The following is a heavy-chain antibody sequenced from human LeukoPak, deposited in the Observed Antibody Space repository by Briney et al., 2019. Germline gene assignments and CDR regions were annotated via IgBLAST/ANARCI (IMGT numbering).Heavy chain of an antibody. CDR1: GYTFTSYG. V-gene: IGHV1-18*01. CDR3: ARVGDSSSYYPRDY. J-gene: IGHJ4*02. CDR2: ISAYNGNT. Sequence: GASVKVSCKASGYTFTSYGMSWVRQAPGQRLEWMGWISAYNGNTNYAQKLQGRVTMTTDTSTSTAYMELRSLRSDDTAVYYCARVGDSSSYYPRDYWGQGALVTVSS. D-gene: IGHD3-22*01.